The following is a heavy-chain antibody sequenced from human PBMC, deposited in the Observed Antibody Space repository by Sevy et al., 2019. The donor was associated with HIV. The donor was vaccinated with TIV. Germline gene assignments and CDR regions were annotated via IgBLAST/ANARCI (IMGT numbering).Heavy chain of an antibody. J-gene: IGHJ4*02. CDR1: GFTFSDYY. CDR2: ISGSSSAI. Sequence: GGSLRLSCAASGFTFSDYYMSWIRQAPGKGLEWISYISGSSSAIVYAHSVKGRFAISRNNAKNSLYLHMDNLRAEDTAVYFCVGRPYSSAYSWSYHFDYWGQGTLVTVSS. D-gene: IGHD3-16*01. CDR3: VGRPYSSAYSWSYHFDY. V-gene: IGHV3-11*01.